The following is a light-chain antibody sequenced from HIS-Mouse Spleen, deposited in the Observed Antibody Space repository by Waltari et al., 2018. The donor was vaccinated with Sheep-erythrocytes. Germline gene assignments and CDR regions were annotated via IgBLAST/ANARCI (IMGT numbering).Light chain of an antibody. CDR3: QQSYSTLMYT. Sequence: DIQMTQSPSSLSASVGDRVTITCRASQSISSYLNWYQQKPGKAPKLLIYAASSLQSGVPSRFSGIGSETDFTLTISSLQPEDFATYYCQQSYSTLMYTFGQGTKVDIK. CDR1: QSISSY. J-gene: IGKJ2*01. V-gene: IGKV1-39*01. CDR2: AAS.